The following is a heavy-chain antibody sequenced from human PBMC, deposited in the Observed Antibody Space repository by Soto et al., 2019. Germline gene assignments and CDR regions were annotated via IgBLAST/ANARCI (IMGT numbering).Heavy chain of an antibody. Sequence: QVQLQESGPGLVKPSETLSLTCTVSGGSISSYYWSWIRQPPGKGLEWIGYIYYSGSTNYNPSLTSRVTSSVDTSKNQVSLKLSSVTAADTAVYYCARGLHSSSWPFDYWGQGTMVTVS. V-gene: IGHV4-59*01. CDR2: IYYSGST. J-gene: IGHJ4*02. D-gene: IGHD6-13*01. CDR1: GGSISSYY. CDR3: ARGLHSSSWPFDY.